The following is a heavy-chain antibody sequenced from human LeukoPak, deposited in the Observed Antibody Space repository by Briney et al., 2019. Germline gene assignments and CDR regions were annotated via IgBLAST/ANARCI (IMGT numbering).Heavy chain of an antibody. J-gene: IGHJ4*02. CDR3: ARGSVAGTRVDY. V-gene: IGHV4-30-2*03. CDR2: IYYSGSA. D-gene: IGHD6-19*01. Sequence: SETLSLTCAVSGGSISSGGYSWSWIRQPPGKGLEWIGSIYYSGSAYYNPSLKSRVTISADTSKNQFSLNLSSVTAADTAVYYCARGSVAGTRVDYWGQGTLVTVSS. CDR1: GGSISSGGYS.